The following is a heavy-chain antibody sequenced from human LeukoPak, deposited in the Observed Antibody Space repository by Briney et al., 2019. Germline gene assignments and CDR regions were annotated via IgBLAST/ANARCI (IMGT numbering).Heavy chain of an antibody. Sequence: GGSLRLSCAASGFTISSYAMSWVRQAPGKGLEWVSAISGSGGSTYYADSGKGTITISSDNSKNTLYLQMNSMRAEHTAVYYSAKDISIRFLEWLSFSFDYWGQGTLVTVSS. CDR2: ISGSGGST. CDR1: GFTISSYA. CDR3: AKDISIRFLEWLSFSFDY. V-gene: IGHV3-23*01. J-gene: IGHJ4*02. D-gene: IGHD3-3*01.